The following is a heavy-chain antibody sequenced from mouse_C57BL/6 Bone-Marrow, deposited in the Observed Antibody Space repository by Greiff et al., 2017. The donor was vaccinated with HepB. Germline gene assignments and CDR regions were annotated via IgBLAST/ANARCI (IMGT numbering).Heavy chain of an antibody. V-gene: IGHV1-72*01. CDR3: ARMEDDVYSNYAMDY. Sequence: QVHVKQPGAELVKPGASVKLSCKASGYTFTSYWMHWVKQRPGRGLEWIGRIDPNSGGTKYNEKFKSKATLTVDKPSSTAYMQLSSLTSEDSAVYYCARMEDDVYSNYAMDYWGQGTSVTVSS. J-gene: IGHJ4*01. CDR1: GYTFTSYW. CDR2: IDPNSGGT. D-gene: IGHD2-5*01.